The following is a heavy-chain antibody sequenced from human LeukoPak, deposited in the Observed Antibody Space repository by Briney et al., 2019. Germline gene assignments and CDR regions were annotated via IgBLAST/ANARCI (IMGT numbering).Heavy chain of an antibody. Sequence: GGSLRLSCAASGFTFTNYGMYWVRQAIGKGLEWVSGIGTAGDTYYPGSVKGRFTISRENAKNSMYLQMNSLRAGDTAVYYCVRLSPYDSSGYYYDYWGQGTLVTVSS. D-gene: IGHD3-22*01. CDR2: IGTAGDT. CDR3: VRLSPYDSSGYYYDY. V-gene: IGHV3-13*01. J-gene: IGHJ4*02. CDR1: GFTFTNYG.